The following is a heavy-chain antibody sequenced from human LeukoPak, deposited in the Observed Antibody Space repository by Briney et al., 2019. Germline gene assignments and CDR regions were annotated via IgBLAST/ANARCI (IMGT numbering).Heavy chain of an antibody. D-gene: IGHD3-22*01. CDR2: IWYDGSNK. V-gene: IGHV3-33*01. CDR1: GFTFSSYG. CDR3: ATERSSGYYYAGY. J-gene: IGHJ4*02. Sequence: GGSLRLSCAASGFTFSSYGMHWVRQAPGKGLEWVAVIWYDGSNKYYADSVKGRFTISRDNSKNTLYLQMNSLRAEDTAVYYCATERSSGYYYAGYWGQGTLVTVSS.